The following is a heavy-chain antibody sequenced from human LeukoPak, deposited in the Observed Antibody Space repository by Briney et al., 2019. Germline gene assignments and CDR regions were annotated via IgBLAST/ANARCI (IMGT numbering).Heavy chain of an antibody. J-gene: IGHJ6*02. CDR1: DGSISSYY. Sequence: PSETLSLTCTVSDGSISSYYWGWLRQPAGKGLEWIGRIYPSGSTNYNPSLKSRVTMSVDTSKNQFSLKLSSVTAADTAVYYCARTSSNSWSYGMDVWGQGTTVTVSS. CDR3: ARTSSNSWSYGMDV. D-gene: IGHD6-13*01. V-gene: IGHV4-4*07. CDR2: IYPSGST.